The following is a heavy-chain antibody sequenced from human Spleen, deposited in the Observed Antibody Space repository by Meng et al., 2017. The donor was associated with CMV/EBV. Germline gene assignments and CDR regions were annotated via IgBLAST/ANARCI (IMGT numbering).Heavy chain of an antibody. J-gene: IGHJ5*02. CDR3: ARVGSSSWYTGWFDP. Sequence: AGGTFSNHAISWGRQAPGQGLEWMGDIIPLFGTVNYAQKFQGRATFNTDESRSTAYMELSSLRSEDTAVYYCARVGSSSWYTGWFDPWGQGTLVTVSS. V-gene: IGHV1-69*05. CDR2: IIPLFGTV. D-gene: IGHD6-13*01. CDR1: GGTFSNHA.